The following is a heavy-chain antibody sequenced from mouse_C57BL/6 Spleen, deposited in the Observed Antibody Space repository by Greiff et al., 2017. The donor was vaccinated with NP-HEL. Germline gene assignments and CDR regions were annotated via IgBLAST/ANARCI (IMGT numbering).Heavy chain of an antibody. CDR2: IYPGDGDT. J-gene: IGHJ4*01. V-gene: IGHV1-80*01. CDR3: ARRRGNYDYYAMDY. Sequence: QVQLQQSGAELVKPGASVKISCKASGYAFSSYWMNWVKQRPGKGLEWIGQIYPGDGDTTYNGKFKGKATLTADKSSSTAYMQLSSLTSEDSAVYFCARRRGNYDYYAMDYWGQGTSVTVSS. CDR1: GYAFSSYW. D-gene: IGHD2-1*01.